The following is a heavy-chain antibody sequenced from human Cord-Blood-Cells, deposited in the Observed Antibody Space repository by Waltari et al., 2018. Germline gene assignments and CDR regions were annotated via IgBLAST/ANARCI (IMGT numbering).Heavy chain of an antibody. J-gene: IGHJ4*02. Sequence: QVQLVQSGAEVKKPGASVKVSCKASGYTFTSYYMHWVRQATGQGLERMGIINPSGGSTSYAQKFQGRVTMTRDTSTSTVYMELSSLRSEDTAVYYCARGCSSTSCLYYFDYWGQGTLVTVSS. V-gene: IGHV1-46*03. D-gene: IGHD2-2*01. CDR1: GYTFTSYY. CDR2: INPSGGST. CDR3: ARGCSSTSCLYYFDY.